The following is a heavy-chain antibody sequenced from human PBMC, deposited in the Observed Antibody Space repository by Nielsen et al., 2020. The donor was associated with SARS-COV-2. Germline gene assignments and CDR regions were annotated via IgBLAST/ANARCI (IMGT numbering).Heavy chain of an antibody. CDR3: AREKVTMVRGVTPGFSY. D-gene: IGHD3-10*01. CDR1: GGTFSSYA. Sequence: SVKVSCKASGGTFSSYAISWVRQAPGQGLEWMGRIIPILGIANYAQKFQGRVTFTADKSTSTAYMELSSLRSEDTAVYYCAREKVTMVRGVTPGFSYWGQGTLVTVSS. CDR2: IIPILGIA. J-gene: IGHJ4*02. V-gene: IGHV1-69*04.